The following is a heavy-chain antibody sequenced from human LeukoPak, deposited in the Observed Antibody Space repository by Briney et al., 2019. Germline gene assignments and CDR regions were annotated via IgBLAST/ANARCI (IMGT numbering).Heavy chain of an antibody. Sequence: ASVKVSCKASGYTFTGYYMHWVRQAPGQGLERMGRINPNSGGTNYAQKFQGRVTMTRDTSISTAYMELSRLRSDDTAVYYCARTRSSWQPKSAFDIWGQGTMVTVSS. CDR1: GYTFTGYY. J-gene: IGHJ3*02. V-gene: IGHV1-2*06. D-gene: IGHD6-13*01. CDR3: ARTRSSWQPKSAFDI. CDR2: INPNSGGT.